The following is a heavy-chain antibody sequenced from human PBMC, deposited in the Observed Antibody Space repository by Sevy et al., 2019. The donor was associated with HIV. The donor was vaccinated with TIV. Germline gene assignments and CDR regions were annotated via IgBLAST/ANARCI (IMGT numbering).Heavy chain of an antibody. D-gene: IGHD1-26*01. CDR3: ARGGGSALGY. V-gene: IGHV3-11*06. CDR1: GFTISEYY. CDR2: ISSTSDYR. J-gene: IGHJ4*02. Sequence: GGSLRLSCAASGFTISEYYMSWIRQAPGKGLELVSYISSTSDYRNYADSVKGRFTISRDNAKNSLYLQMNSLRTEDTAVYFCARGGGSALGYWGQGTLVTVSS.